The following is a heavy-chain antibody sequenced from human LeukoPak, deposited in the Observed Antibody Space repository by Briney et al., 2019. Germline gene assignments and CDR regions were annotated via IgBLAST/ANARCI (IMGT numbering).Heavy chain of an antibody. CDR1: GYSFTSYW. CDR2: MYPGDSDT. J-gene: IGHJ4*02. Sequence: GESLKISCKGSGYSFTSYWIGWVRPMPGKGLEWMGIMYPGDSDTRYSPSFQGKVNISADKSISTAYLQWSSLKASDTAMYYCARPSGVAAISDYWGQGTLVTVS. V-gene: IGHV5-51*01. D-gene: IGHD2-15*01. CDR3: ARPSGVAAISDY.